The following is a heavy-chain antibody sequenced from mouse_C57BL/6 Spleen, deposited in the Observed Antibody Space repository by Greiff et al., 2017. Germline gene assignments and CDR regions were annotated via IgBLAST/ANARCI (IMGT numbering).Heavy chain of an antibody. CDR1: GFTFSDYG. Sequence: EVQVVESGGGLVKPGGSLKLSCAASGFTFSDYGMHWARQAPEKGLEWVAYISSGSSTIYYADTVKGRFTISRDNAKNTLFLQMTSLRSEDTAMYYCARGGLLRSYFDYWGQGTTLTVSS. CDR2: ISSGSSTI. J-gene: IGHJ2*01. V-gene: IGHV5-17*01. CDR3: ARGGLLRSYFDY. D-gene: IGHD1-1*01.